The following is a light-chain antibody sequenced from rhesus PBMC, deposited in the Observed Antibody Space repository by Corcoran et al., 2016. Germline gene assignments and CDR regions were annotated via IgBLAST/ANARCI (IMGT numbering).Light chain of an antibody. CDR2: DAS. Sequence: EIVLTQSPATLSLSPGERATLSCRASQGVSRSLVWYQQKPDQAPRLPIYDASTRATGTPDRFSGSGSGTDFTLTISSLEPEDFAVYYCQQYSNWWTFGQGTKVEI. J-gene: IGKJ1*01. CDR1: QGVSRS. CDR3: QQYSNWWT. V-gene: IGKV3-42*03.